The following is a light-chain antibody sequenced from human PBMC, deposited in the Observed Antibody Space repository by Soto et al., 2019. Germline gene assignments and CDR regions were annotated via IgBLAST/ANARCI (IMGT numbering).Light chain of an antibody. CDR3: GSYDSSLSGSYV. Sequence: QSALTRPASVSGSPGQSITIYCTGTSGDVGGYKFVSWYQQHPGKAPKLMIYEVSNRPSGVSSRFSGSKSGNTASLTISGLQAEDEADYFCGSYDSSLSGSYVFGTGTKVTVL. CDR2: EVS. J-gene: IGLJ1*01. V-gene: IGLV2-14*01. CDR1: SGDVGGYKF.